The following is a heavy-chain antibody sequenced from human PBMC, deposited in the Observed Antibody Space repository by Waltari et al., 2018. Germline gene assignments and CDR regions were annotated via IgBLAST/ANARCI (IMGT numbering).Heavy chain of an antibody. Sequence: QVQLVQSGAEVKKPGSSVKVSCKASGGTFSSYAISWVRQAPGQGLEWMGRLIPIFGTANYAQKFQGRVTITADKSTSTAYMGRSSLRSEDTAVYYCARAEDSSGWRWTNDYWGQGTLVTVSS. CDR2: LIPIFGTA. CDR1: GGTFSSYA. D-gene: IGHD6-19*01. V-gene: IGHV1-69*08. CDR3: ARAEDSSGWRWTNDY. J-gene: IGHJ4*02.